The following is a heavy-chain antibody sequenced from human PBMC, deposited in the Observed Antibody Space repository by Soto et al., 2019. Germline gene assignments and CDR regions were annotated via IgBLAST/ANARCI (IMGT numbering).Heavy chain of an antibody. V-gene: IGHV1-46*01. CDR3: ARDAAAGYYYYGMDV. J-gene: IGHJ6*02. Sequence: GASVKVSCKASGYTFTSYYMHWVRQAPGQGLEWMGIINPSGGSTSYAQKFQGRVTMTRDTSTSTVYMELSSLRSDDTAVYYCARDAAAGYYYYGMDVWGQGTTVTVS. D-gene: IGHD6-13*01. CDR2: INPSGGST. CDR1: GYTFTSYY.